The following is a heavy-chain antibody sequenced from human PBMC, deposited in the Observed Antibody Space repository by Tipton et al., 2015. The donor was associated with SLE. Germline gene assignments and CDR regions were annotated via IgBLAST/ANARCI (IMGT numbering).Heavy chain of an antibody. J-gene: IGHJ2*01. CDR3: ARGRGVAGYWYFDL. CDR1: GGSISSGSYY. Sequence: TLSLTCTVSGGSISSGSYYWSWIRQPAGKGLEWINYIYTSGSTNYNPSLKSRVTISVDTSKNQFSLKLRSVTAADTAGYYCARGRGVAGYWYFDLWGRDTQVTVSS. D-gene: IGHD6-19*01. CDR2: IYTSGST. V-gene: IGHV4-61*09.